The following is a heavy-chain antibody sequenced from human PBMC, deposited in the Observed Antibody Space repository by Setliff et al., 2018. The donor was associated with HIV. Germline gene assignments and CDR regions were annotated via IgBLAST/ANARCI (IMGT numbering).Heavy chain of an antibody. V-gene: IGHV4-38-2*02. D-gene: IGHD2-21*01. Sequence: SETLSLTCTVSGQFISDGYYWGWIRQPPGKGLEWIGSVYHSGKTYYNPSLKSRVTMSADTSKNQISLMMRSMTAADTAVYYCARYGGNSFWFDPWGQGTLVTVSS. CDR1: GQFISDGYY. CDR2: VYHSGKT. CDR3: ARYGGNSFWFDP. J-gene: IGHJ5*02.